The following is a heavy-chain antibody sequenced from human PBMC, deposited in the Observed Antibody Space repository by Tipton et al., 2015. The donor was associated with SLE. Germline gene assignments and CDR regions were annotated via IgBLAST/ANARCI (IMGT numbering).Heavy chain of an antibody. J-gene: IGHJ4*02. CDR1: GGSISRSSYY. D-gene: IGHD1-14*01. CDR2: IIHSGVT. Sequence: TLSLTCTISGGSISRSSYYWGWIRQPPGKGLEWIGEIIHSGVTNYNPSLRSRVTISVDMTKNQVSLKLSSVTAADTAVYYCARVATTEVFDYWGQGTLVTVSS. V-gene: IGHV4-39*07. CDR3: ARVATTEVFDY.